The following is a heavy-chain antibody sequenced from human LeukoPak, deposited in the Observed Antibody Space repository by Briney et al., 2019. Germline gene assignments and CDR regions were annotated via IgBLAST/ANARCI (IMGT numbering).Heavy chain of an antibody. D-gene: IGHD3-16*01. J-gene: IGHJ3*02. Sequence: PSETLSLTCSVSGYSISSAYYWGWIRQPPGKGLEWIGSIYYSGSTYYNPSLKSRVTISVDTSKNQFSLRLSSVTAADTAVYYCGRSYHDDAWAAFDIWGQGTVVTISS. CDR1: GYSISSAYY. V-gene: IGHV4-38-2*02. CDR3: GRSYHDDAWAAFDI. CDR2: IYYSGST.